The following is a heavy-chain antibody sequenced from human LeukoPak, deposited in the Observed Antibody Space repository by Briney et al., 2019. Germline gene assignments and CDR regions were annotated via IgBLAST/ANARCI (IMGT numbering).Heavy chain of an antibody. CDR3: ARVDHGDAFDI. CDR1: GGSFSSYF. D-gene: IGHD5-24*01. J-gene: IGHJ3*02. Sequence: SETLSLTCSVSGGSFSSYFWSWVRQPAGKGLEWIGYIYYSGSTNYNPSLKSRVTVSVDTSKNQFSLKLSSVTAADTAVYYCARVDHGDAFDIWGQGTMVTVSS. V-gene: IGHV4-59*01. CDR2: IYYSGST.